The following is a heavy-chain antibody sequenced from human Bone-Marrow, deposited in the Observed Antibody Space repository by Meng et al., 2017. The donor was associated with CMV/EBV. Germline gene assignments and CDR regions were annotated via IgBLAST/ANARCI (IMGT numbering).Heavy chain of an antibody. CDR3: ARDRDYYYDSSGSYYVDF. D-gene: IGHD3-22*01. Sequence: YTFTSFSMHWVRQAPGQGLEWMGIIDPSGGGTRYAQKIQGRVTMTRDTSTSTFYMELSSLRSEDTAVYYCARDRDYYYDSSGSYYVDFWGQGSLVTISS. V-gene: IGHV1-46*01. CDR2: IDPSGGGT. J-gene: IGHJ4*02. CDR1: YTFTSFS.